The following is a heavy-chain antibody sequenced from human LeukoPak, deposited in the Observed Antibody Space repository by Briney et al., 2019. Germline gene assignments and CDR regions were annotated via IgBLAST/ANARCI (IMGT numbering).Heavy chain of an antibody. J-gene: IGHJ6*03. CDR3: ARDRLRYFGYYYYYMDV. CDR1: GFTFSDYY. V-gene: IGHV3-11*01. CDR2: ISSSGSTI. D-gene: IGHD3-9*01. Sequence: PGGSLRLSCAASGFTFSDYYMSWIRQAPGKGLEWVSYISSSGSTIYYADSVKGRFTISRDNAKNSLYLQMNSLRAEDTAVYYCARDRLRYFGYYYYYMDVWGKGTTVTISS.